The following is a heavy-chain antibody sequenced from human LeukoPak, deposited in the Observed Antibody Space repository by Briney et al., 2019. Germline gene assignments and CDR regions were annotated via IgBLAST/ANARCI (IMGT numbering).Heavy chain of an antibody. CDR1: GFTFSSYA. J-gene: IGHJ3*02. D-gene: IGHD6-13*01. Sequence: GGSLRLSCAASGFTFSSYAMNWVRQAPGKGLEWVSAISSSSGYIFYADSVKGRFTISRDNAKTSLYLQMNSLRAEDTAVYYCARDHALVIAAAQFFDIWGQGTMVTVSS. CDR3: ARDHALVIAAAQFFDI. V-gene: IGHV3-21*01. CDR2: ISSSSGYI.